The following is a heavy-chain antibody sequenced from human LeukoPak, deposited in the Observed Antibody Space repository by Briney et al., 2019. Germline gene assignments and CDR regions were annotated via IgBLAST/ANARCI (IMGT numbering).Heavy chain of an antibody. CDR2: TYYRSKWYN. CDR3: AREYLSGGVVDY. J-gene: IGHJ4*02. D-gene: IGHD2-8*02. V-gene: IGHV6-1*01. CDR1: GDSVSINSAA. Sequence: QTLSLTFAISGDSVSINSAAWNWIRQSPSRGLEWLGRTYYRSKWYNDYAVPVKSRITINPDTSKNQFSLQLNSVTPEDTAVYYCAREYLSGGVVDYWGQGTLVTVSS.